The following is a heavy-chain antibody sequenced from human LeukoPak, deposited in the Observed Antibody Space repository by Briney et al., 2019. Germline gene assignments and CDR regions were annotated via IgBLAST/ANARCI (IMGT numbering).Heavy chain of an antibody. CDR1: GGSISSGGYS. V-gene: IGHV4-30-2*01. D-gene: IGHD1-1*01. Sequence: SQTLSLTCAVSGGSISSGGYSWSWIRQPPGKGLEWIGYIYHSGSTYYNPSLKSRVTISVDTSKNQFSLKLSSVTAADTAVYYCARGRQPYRPFDYWGQGTLVTVSS. J-gene: IGHJ4*02. CDR2: IYHSGST. CDR3: ARGRQPYRPFDY.